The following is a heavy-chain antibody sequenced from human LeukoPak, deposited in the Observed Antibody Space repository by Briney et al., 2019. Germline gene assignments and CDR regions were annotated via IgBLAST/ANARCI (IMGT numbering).Heavy chain of an antibody. CDR1: GFTFSGSA. D-gene: IGHD6-19*01. CDR3: TRTPWGYSSYDWFDP. J-gene: IGHJ5*02. V-gene: IGHV3-73*01. Sequence: PGGSLRLSCAASGFTFSGSAMHWVRQASGKGLEWVGRIRSKANSYATAYAASVKGRFTISRDDSKNTAYLQMNSLKTEDTAVYYCTRTPWGYSSYDWFDPWGQGTLVTVSS. CDR2: IRSKANSYAT.